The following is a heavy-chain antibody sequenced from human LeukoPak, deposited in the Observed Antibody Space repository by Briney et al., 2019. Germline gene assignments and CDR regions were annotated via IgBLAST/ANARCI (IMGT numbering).Heavy chain of an antibody. Sequence: GGTLRLSCAASGFTFSTYAMSWVRQAPGKGLEWVSGISDSGGSTYYADSVKGRFTISRDNSKNTLYLQMNSLRAEDTAVYYCARELYYGSGSYYDPWGQGTLVTVSS. V-gene: IGHV3-23*01. J-gene: IGHJ5*02. CDR2: ISDSGGST. CDR1: GFTFSTYA. D-gene: IGHD3-10*01. CDR3: ARELYYGSGSYYDP.